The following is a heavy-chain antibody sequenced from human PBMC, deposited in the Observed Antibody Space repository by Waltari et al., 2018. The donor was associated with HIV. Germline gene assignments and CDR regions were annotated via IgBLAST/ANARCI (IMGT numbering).Heavy chain of an antibody. CDR3: ARDPVYGDYGFDP. D-gene: IGHD4-17*01. CDR2: INPGGGST. V-gene: IGHV1-46*03. Sequence: QVQLVQSGAEVKKPGASVKVSCKASGYTFTSYYMHWVRQAPGQGLEWVGIINPGGGSTAYVQKFQGRGTMIGDTSTSTVYMELSSLRSEDTAVYYWARDPVYGDYGFDPWGQGTLVTVSS. CDR1: GYTFTSYY. J-gene: IGHJ5*02.